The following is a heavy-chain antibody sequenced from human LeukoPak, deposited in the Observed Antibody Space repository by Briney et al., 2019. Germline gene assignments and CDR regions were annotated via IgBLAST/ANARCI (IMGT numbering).Heavy chain of an antibody. Sequence: PGGSLRLSCAASGFTFSNYEMNWVRQAPGKGLEWVSYISGSGSTIYYADPVKGRFTISRDNAKDSLYLQMNSLRAEDTAVYYCARVRSGYSHENYFDYWGQGTLVTVSS. CDR1: GFTFSNYE. D-gene: IGHD5-18*01. V-gene: IGHV3-48*03. CDR3: ARVRSGYSHENYFDY. CDR2: ISGSGSTI. J-gene: IGHJ4*02.